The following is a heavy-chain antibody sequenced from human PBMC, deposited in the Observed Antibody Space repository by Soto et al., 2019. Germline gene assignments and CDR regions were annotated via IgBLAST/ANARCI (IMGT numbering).Heavy chain of an antibody. CDR1: GYTFTSYD. CDR2: MNPNSGNT. CDR3: ARGLGVVVPAAPVDP. D-gene: IGHD2-2*01. Sequence: GASVKVSCKASGYTFTSYDINWVRQATGQGLEWMGWMNPNSGNTGYAQKFQGRVTMTRNTSISTAYMELSSLRSEDTAVYHCARGLGVVVPAAPVDPWGQGTLVTVSS. V-gene: IGHV1-8*01. J-gene: IGHJ5*02.